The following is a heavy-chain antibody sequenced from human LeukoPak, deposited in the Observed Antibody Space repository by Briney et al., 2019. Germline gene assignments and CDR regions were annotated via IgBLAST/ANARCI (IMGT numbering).Heavy chain of an antibody. D-gene: IGHD3-22*01. J-gene: IGHJ4*02. Sequence: PGGSLRLSCAASGFTFSSYAMSWVRQAPGKGLEWVSAISGSGGSTYYADAVKGRFTISRDNSKNTLYLKMNSLRAEDTAVYYCAKFGYYGSTRGYYFDYWGQGTLVTVSS. CDR3: AKFGYYGSTRGYYFDY. CDR1: GFTFSSYA. CDR2: ISGSGGST. V-gene: IGHV3-23*01.